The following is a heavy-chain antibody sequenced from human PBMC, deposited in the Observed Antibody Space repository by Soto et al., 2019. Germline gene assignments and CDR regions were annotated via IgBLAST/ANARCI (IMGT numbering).Heavy chain of an antibody. CDR1: GFTFSSYG. D-gene: IGHD3-10*01. V-gene: IGHV3-23*01. CDR2: ISGSGYST. CDR3: AKELWFGEPRRGMDV. J-gene: IGHJ6*02. Sequence: EVQLLESGGGLVQPGGSLRLSCAASGFTFSSYGMSWVRQAPGKGLEWVSVISGSGYSTYYADSVKGRFTISRDNSKNTLYLQMNSLRAEDRAVYCCAKELWFGEPRRGMDVWGQGTTVTVSS.